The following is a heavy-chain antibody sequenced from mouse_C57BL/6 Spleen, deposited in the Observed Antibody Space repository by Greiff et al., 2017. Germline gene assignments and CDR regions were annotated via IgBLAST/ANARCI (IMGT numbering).Heavy chain of an antibody. D-gene: IGHD1-1*01. CDR3: ARGGLRGYYAMDY. CDR1: GYTFTDHT. Sequence: VQLQQSDAELVKPGASVKITCKVSGYTFTDHTIHWMKQRPEQGLEWIGYIYPRDGSTKYNEKFKGKATLTADKSSSTAYMQLNSLTSEDSAVYFCARGGLRGYYAMDYWGQGTSVTVSS. J-gene: IGHJ4*01. V-gene: IGHV1-78*01. CDR2: IYPRDGST.